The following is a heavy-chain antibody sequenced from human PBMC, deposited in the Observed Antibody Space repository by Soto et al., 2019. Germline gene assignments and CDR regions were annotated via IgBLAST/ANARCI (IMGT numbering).Heavy chain of an antibody. CDR2: VNPNSGNT. J-gene: IGHJ4*02. CDR1: GYTFTSHD. CDR3: ARGITSGYSAYSFDY. Sequence: ASVKVSCKASGYTFTSHDINWVRQATGQGLEWMGWVNPNSGNTGYAQKFQGRVTMTRDTSTGTAYLELSSLRSDDAAMYYCARGITSGYSAYSFDYWGQGTQVTVSS. D-gene: IGHD3-22*01. V-gene: IGHV1-8*01.